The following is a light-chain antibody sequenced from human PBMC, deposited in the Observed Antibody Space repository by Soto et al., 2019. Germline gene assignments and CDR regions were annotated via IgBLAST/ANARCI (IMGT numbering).Light chain of an antibody. Sequence: QSVLTQPASVSGSPGQSITISCTGTSSDVGIYNLVSWYQQHPGKAPKLMIYEVSKRPSGVSDRFSASKSGNTASLTLSRLQAEDEADYYCCSYAGSSTEFGGGTKVTVL. J-gene: IGLJ3*02. CDR1: SSDVGIYNL. CDR2: EVS. V-gene: IGLV2-23*02. CDR3: CSYAGSSTE.